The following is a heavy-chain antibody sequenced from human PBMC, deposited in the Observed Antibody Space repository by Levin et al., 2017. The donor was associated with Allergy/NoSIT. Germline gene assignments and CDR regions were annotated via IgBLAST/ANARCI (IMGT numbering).Heavy chain of an antibody. CDR1: GGSFSGYY. J-gene: IGHJ4*02. Sequence: SETLSLTCAVYGGSFSGYYWSWIRQPPGKGLEWIGEINHSGSTNYNPSLKSRVTISVDTSKNQFSLKLSSVTAADTAVYYCARLPAPEYSSSSPHSSSPTRPELDYWGQGTLVTVSS. CDR2: INHSGST. V-gene: IGHV4-34*01. D-gene: IGHD6-6*01. CDR3: ARLPAPEYSSSSPHSSSPTRPELDY.